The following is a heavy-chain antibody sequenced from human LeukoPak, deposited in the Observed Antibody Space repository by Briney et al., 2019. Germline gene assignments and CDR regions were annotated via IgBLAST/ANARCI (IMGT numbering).Heavy chain of an antibody. J-gene: IGHJ4*02. D-gene: IGHD3-22*01. CDR3: AEGLPYDYETSGYYPPFDY. CDR1: GGSVSGYY. V-gene: IGHV4-34*01. CDR2: INHSGGT. Sequence: ETLSLTCAVSGGSVSGYYWCWIRQPPGKGLEWIGEINHSGGTNYTSSLKSRANLSVDTSNNQFSLKLSSMTAAVTAVYYCAEGLPYDYETSGYYPPFDYWGRGTLVTVSS.